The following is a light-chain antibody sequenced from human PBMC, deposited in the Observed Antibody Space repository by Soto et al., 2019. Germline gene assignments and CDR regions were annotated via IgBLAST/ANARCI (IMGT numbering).Light chain of an antibody. V-gene: IGLV1-44*01. CDR3: ASLDVSLVV. CDR1: SSNIGTNT. CDR2: SNN. Sequence: QSVLTQPPSASGTPGQRVTISCSGSSSNIGTNTVIWYQQLPGTAPTLLIYSNNQRPSGVPVRFSGSTSGTSASLAISGLQSEDEADYYCASLDVSLVVFGGGTKLTVL. J-gene: IGLJ2*01.